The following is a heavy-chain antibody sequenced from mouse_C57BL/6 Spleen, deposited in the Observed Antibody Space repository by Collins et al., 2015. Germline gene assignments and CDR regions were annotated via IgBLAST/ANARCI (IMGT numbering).Heavy chain of an antibody. D-gene: IGHD3-2*02. CDR2: INTYSGVP. Sequence: QIQLEQSGPELKKPGETVKISCKASGYTITTSGMSWVKQAPGKGLKWLGWINTYSGVPTYADDFKGRFAFSLETSASTAYLQINNLKNEDTATYLCARGPSPTQATWDYWGQGTTLTVSS. CDR3: ARGPSPTQATWDY. CDR1: GYTITTSG. J-gene: IGHJ2*01. V-gene: IGHV9-3*01.